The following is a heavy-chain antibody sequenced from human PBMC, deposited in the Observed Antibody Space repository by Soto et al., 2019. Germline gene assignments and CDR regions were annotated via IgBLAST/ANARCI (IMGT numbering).Heavy chain of an antibody. CDR2: ISGVGGSK. CDR1: GFTFSSYA. D-gene: IGHD2-15*01. Sequence: GGSLRLSCAASGFTFSSYAMNWVRQAPGKGLEWVSAISGVGGSKYYADSVKGRFTISRDNSKNTLYLQMNSLRAEDTAVYYCAKDFCSGGSCYASFDYWGQGTLVTVSS. CDR3: AKDFCSGGSCYASFDY. J-gene: IGHJ4*02. V-gene: IGHV3-23*01.